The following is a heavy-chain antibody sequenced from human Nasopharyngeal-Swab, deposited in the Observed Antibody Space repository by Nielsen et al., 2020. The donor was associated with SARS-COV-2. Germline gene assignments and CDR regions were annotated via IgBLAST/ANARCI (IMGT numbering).Heavy chain of an antibody. J-gene: IGHJ6*02. D-gene: IGHD3-3*01. CDR1: GGSISSSSYY. Sequence: SETLSLTCTVSGGSISSSSYYWGWIRQPPGKGLEWIGSIYYSGSTYYNLSLKSRVTISVDTSKNQFSLKLSSVTAADTAVYYCARQFYDFWSGYPYYGMDVWGQGTTVTVSS. CDR3: ARQFYDFWSGYPYYGMDV. V-gene: IGHV4-39*01. CDR2: IYYSGST.